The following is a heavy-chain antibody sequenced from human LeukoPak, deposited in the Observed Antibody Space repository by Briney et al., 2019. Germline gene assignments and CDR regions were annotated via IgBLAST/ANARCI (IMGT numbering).Heavy chain of an antibody. V-gene: IGHV4-59*01. CDR3: AGVAWGMVDY. Sequence: SETLSLTCTVSGGSISSYYWSWIRQPPGKGLEWIGYIYYSGSTNYNPSLKSRVTISVDTSKNQFSLKLSSVTAADAAVYYCAGVAWGMVDYWGQGTLVTVSS. D-gene: IGHD2-8*01. CDR1: GGSISSYY. CDR2: IYYSGST. J-gene: IGHJ4*02.